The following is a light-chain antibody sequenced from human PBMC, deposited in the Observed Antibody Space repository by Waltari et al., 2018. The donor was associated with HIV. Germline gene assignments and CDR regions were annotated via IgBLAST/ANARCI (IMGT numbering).Light chain of an antibody. CDR3: NSRDSSGNHLYWV. CDR1: SLRNYF. CDR2: AKN. V-gene: IGLV3-19*01. Sequence: SSVLTQDPAVSVALGQTVRITCQGDSLRNYFASWYQQKPGQAPVLVMYAKNSRPSEIPNRFSGSNSGNTASLTITGAQAEDEADYYCNSRDSSGNHLYWVFGGGTKLTVL. J-gene: IGLJ3*02.